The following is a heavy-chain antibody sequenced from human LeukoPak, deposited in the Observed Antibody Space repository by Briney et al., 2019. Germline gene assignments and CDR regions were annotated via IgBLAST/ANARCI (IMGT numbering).Heavy chain of an antibody. CDR1: GFIFSNDA. J-gene: IGHJ4*02. CDR3: ARDAYGDYYFDS. Sequence: GRSLRLSCAASGFIFSNDAMHWVRQAPGKGLEWVAFIWFDGSNKHYADSVKGRFTISRDNSEDTLYLQMNSLRAEDTAVYYCARDAYGDYYFDSWGQGTLVTVSS. CDR2: IWFDGSNK. V-gene: IGHV3-33*01. D-gene: IGHD4-17*01.